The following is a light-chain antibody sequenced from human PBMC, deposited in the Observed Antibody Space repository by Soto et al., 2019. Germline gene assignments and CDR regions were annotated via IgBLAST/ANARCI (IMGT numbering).Light chain of an antibody. Sequence: QSVLTQPAPVSGSPGQSITISCTGTSNDVGIYNLVSWYQQHPGKAPKLVIYEVFRRPSGVSDRFSGSKSGNTASLTISGLQAEDEADYYCCSYAGSNTYVFRTGTRSPS. CDR3: CSYAGSNTYV. J-gene: IGLJ1*01. V-gene: IGLV2-23*02. CDR1: SNDVGIYNL. CDR2: EVF.